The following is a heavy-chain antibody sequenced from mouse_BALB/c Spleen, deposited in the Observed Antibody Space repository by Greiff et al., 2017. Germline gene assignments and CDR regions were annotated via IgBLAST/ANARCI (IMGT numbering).Heavy chain of an antibody. Sequence: VQLKESGGGLVKPGGSLKLSCAASGFTFSSYTMSWVRQTPEKRLEWVATISSGGSYTYYPDSVKGRFTISRDNAKNTLYLQMSSLKSEDTAMYYCTRGDLLWLRRDYYAMDYWGQGTSVTVSS. CDR2: ISSGGSYT. J-gene: IGHJ4*01. V-gene: IGHV5-6-4*01. CDR3: TRGDLLWLRRDYYAMDY. CDR1: GFTFSSYT. D-gene: IGHD2-2*01.